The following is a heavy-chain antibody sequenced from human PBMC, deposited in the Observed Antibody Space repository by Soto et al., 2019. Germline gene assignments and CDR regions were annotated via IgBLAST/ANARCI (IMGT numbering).Heavy chain of an antibody. Sequence: QVQLVESGGGVVQPGGSLRLSCAASGFTFSNYGMHWVRQAPGKGLEWVAVLSYHGNNRYYGDSVKGRFTISRDNSKNTVYLQMNSLRVEDKAVYYCASTWSGYYYFDSWGQGTLVTVSS. V-gene: IGHV3-30*03. J-gene: IGHJ4*02. CDR3: ASTWSGYYYFDS. CDR2: LSYHGNNR. CDR1: GFTFSNYG. D-gene: IGHD3-3*01.